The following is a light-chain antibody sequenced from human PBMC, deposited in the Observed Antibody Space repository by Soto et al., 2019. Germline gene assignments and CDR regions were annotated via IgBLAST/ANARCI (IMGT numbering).Light chain of an antibody. CDR1: QSVSSY. J-gene: IGKJ5*01. CDR2: DAS. CDR3: QQRSNWPIT. Sequence: EIVLTQSPATLSLSPGERATLSCRASQSVSSYLAWYQQKPGQAPRLLIYDASNRATGIPARFSGSGSGTDITLTICSLEPEDFAVYYCQQRSNWPITFGQGTRLEIK. V-gene: IGKV3-11*01.